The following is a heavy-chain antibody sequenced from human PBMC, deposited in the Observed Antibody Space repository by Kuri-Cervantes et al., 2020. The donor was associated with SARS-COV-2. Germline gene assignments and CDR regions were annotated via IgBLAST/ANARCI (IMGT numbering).Heavy chain of an antibody. CDR2: INPNSGGT. J-gene: IGHJ4*02. V-gene: IGHV1-2*02. CDR3: ARVGIYDYSNYRPFDY. Sequence: APVKVSCKASGYTFTGYYMHWVRQAPGQGLEWMGWINPNSGGTNYAQKFQGRVTMTRDTSISTAYMELSRLRSDDTAVYYCARVGIYDYSNYRPFDYWGQGTLVTVSS. D-gene: IGHD4-11*01. CDR1: GYTFTGYY.